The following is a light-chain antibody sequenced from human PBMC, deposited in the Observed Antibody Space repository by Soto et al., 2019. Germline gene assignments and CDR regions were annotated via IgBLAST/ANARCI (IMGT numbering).Light chain of an antibody. J-gene: IGLJ7*01. CDR2: EVN. Sequence: QSVLTQPASVSGSPGQSITISCTGTSSDVGIYDLVSWYQQLPGKAPKLMIFEVNKRPSGVSNRFSGSKSGNTASLTISGLQAEDEADYYCCSYAGTTTPAVFVGGTQLTVL. V-gene: IGLV2-23*02. CDR1: SSDVGIYDL. CDR3: CSYAGTTTPAV.